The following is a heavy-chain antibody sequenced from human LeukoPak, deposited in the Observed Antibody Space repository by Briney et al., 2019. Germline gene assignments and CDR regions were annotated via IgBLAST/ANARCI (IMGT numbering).Heavy chain of an antibody. CDR3: AREFNGSPDY. D-gene: IGHD6-25*01. J-gene: IGHJ4*02. CDR2: IRYSGRT. CDR1: GGSISSSTYY. V-gene: IGHV4-39*02. Sequence: SETLSLTCTVSGGSISSSTYYWSWIRQPPGKGLEWIGSIRYSGRTYYKPSLKSRVTLSVDTSKNQLLLNLRSVTAADTAMYYCAREFNGSPDYLGQGTLVTVSS.